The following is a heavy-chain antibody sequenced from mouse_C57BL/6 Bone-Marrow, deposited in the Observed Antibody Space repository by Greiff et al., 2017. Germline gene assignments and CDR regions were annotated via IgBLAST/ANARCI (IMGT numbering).Heavy chain of an antibody. CDR1: GYTFTSYW. CDR2: INPSNGGT. V-gene: IGHV1-53*01. D-gene: IGHD2-5*01. CDR3: AIYYYSNGYFDY. J-gene: IGHJ2*01. Sequence: QVQLQQPGTELVKPGASVKLSCKASGYTFTSYWMHWVKQRPGQGLEWIGNINPSNGGTNYNEKFKSKATLTVDKSSSTAYMQLSSLTSEDSAVYNSAIYYYSNGYFDYWGQGTTLTVSS.